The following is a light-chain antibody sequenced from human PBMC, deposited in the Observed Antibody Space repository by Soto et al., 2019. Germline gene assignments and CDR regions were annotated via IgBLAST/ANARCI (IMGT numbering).Light chain of an antibody. CDR2: YAS. V-gene: IGKV1-5*01. J-gene: IGKJ1*01. CDR1: HSISSC. CDR3: QQYNSYSPGT. Sequence: QVSRFGSTRCSWGGARVTITCRVSHSISSCLACYQQNPGKTPNLLIYYASSSESGVPSRFSGSGSRTELTLTIISPQHADFSANPCQQYNSYSPGTFGQGTKVDIK.